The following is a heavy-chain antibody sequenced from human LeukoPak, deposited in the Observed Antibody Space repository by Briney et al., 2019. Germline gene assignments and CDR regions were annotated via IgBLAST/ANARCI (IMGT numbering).Heavy chain of an antibody. CDR2: IYYSGST. CDR3: AGVGYGYYDRSGYYSNGFDP. J-gene: IGHJ5*02. V-gene: IGHV4-59*01. CDR1: GGSISSYY. D-gene: IGHD3-22*01. Sequence: SETLSLTCTVSGGSISSYYWSWIRQPPGKGLEWIGYIYYSGSTNYNPSLKSRVTISVDTSKNQFSLKLSSVTAADTAVYYCAGVGYGYYDRSGYYSNGFDPWGQGTLVTAS.